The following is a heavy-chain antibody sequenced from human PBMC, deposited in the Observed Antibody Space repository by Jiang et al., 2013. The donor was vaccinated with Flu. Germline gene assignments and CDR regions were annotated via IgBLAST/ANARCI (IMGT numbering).Heavy chain of an antibody. Sequence: QTLSLTCAISGDSVSSNSAAWHWIRQSPSRGLEWLGRTYYRSKWYNDYAVSVKSRIIINPDTSKNQFSLQLNSVTPEDTALYYCARAVYGHLYYFDYWGQGTLVTVSS. D-gene: IGHD3-16*01. CDR1: GDSVSSNSAA. J-gene: IGHJ4*02. V-gene: IGHV6-1*01. CDR3: ARAVYGHLYYFDY. CDR2: TYYRSKWYN.